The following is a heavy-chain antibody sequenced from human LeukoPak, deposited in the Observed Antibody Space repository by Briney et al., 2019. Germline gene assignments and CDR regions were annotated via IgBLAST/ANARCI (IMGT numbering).Heavy chain of an antibody. Sequence: TGGSLRLSCAASGFTFSDYYMSWIRQAPGKGLEWVSYISSSGSTIYYADSVKGRFTISRDNAKNSLYLQMNSLRAEDTAVYYCARSQVVVAAMASRKRKNWFDPWGQGTLVTVSS. J-gene: IGHJ5*02. CDR3: ARSQVVVAAMASRKRKNWFDP. CDR1: GFTFSDYY. CDR2: ISSSGSTI. V-gene: IGHV3-11*01. D-gene: IGHD2-15*01.